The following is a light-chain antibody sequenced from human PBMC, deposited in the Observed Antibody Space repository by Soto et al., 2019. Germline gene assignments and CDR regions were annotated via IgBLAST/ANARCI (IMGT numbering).Light chain of an antibody. Sequence: QSALTQPASVSGSPGQSITISCTGTSSDVGSYNLVSWYQQHPGKAPKLMIYDVSKRPSGVPDRFSGSKSGNTASLTISGLQGEDEADYYCCSYAGSYVFGTGTKLTVL. CDR1: SSDVGSYNL. CDR2: DVS. V-gene: IGLV2-23*02. CDR3: CSYAGSYV. J-gene: IGLJ1*01.